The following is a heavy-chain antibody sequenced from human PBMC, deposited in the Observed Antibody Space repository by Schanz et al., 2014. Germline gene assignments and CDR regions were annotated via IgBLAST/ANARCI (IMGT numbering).Heavy chain of an antibody. CDR1: GYTFTDYG. J-gene: IGHJ4*02. CDR3: ARAFGGYDPAGALDY. CDR2: ISTSNGNT. D-gene: IGHD5-12*01. V-gene: IGHV1-18*01. Sequence: QVQVVQSGAEVKKPGASVKVSCKASGYTFTDYGVIWVRQAPGQGLEWMGWISTSNGNTNYAQKLQGRVTMTADTSTSTAYMDLSRLKSDDTAVYYCARAFGGYDPAGALDYWGQGTLVTVSS.